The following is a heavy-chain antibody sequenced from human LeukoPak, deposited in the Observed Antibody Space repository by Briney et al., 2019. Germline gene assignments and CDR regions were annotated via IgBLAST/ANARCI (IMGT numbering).Heavy chain of an antibody. V-gene: IGHV4-61*05. CDR1: GGSISSSSYY. CDR3: ATSGPYYGMDV. CDR2: IYYSGST. Sequence: SETLSLTCTVSGGSISSSSYYWGWIRQPPGKGLEWIGYIYYSGSTNYNPSLKSRVTISVDTSKNQFSLKLSSVTAADTAVYYCATSGPYYGMDVWGQGTTVTVSS. D-gene: IGHD6-25*01. J-gene: IGHJ6*02.